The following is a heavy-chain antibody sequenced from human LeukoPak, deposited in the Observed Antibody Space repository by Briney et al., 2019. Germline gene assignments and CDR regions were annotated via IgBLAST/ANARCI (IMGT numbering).Heavy chain of an antibody. CDR3: ARVTWIQTRYYYYYYMDV. CDR2: IYTSGST. V-gene: IGHV4-4*07. J-gene: IGHJ6*03. CDR1: GGSISSYY. D-gene: IGHD5-18*01. Sequence: PSETLSLTCTVSGGSISSYYWSWIRQPAGKGLEWIGRIYTSGSTNYNPSLKSRVTMSVDTSKNQFSLKLSSVTAADTAVYYCARVTWIQTRYYYYYYMDVWGKGTTVTVSS.